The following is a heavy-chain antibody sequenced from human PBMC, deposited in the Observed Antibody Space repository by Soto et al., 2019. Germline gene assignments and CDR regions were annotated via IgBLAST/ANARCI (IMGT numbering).Heavy chain of an antibody. CDR3: ARLVMGRFDY. J-gene: IGHJ4*01. CDR2: IYDSGST. D-gene: IGHD3-16*02. V-gene: IGHV4-59*08. Sequence: SETLSLTCTVSGGSISSSYWSWIRQPPGKGLEWIGYIYDSGSTNYNPSLKSRVTISVDTSKNQFSLKLSSVTAADTAVYYCARLVMGRFDYWGHGTLVTVSS. CDR1: GGSISSSY.